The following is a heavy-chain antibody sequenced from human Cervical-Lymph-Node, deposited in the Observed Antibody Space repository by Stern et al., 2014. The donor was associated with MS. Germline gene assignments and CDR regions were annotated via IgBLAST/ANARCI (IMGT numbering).Heavy chain of an antibody. D-gene: IGHD5-18*01. Sequence: QITLKESGPPLVKPTQTLTLTCTFSGFSLTTTGLRVAWIRHPPGKALEWVALIYWDDEKRYSPSLKSRLSITKDSSKNQVVLTMTNMDPVDTATYYCAHVGFSRGYIFGVFDSWGQGTLVTVSS. V-gene: IGHV2-5*02. CDR1: GFSLTTTGLR. J-gene: IGHJ4*02. CDR3: AHVGFSRGYIFGVFDS. CDR2: IYWDDEK.